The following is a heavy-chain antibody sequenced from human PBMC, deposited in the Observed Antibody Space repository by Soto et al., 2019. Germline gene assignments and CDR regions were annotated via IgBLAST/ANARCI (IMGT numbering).Heavy chain of an antibody. D-gene: IGHD6-6*01. Sequence: PAGSLRLSCAASGFTVSSSYMTWGRHVPRKGLEWVSVMYAGGTTYYANSVKGRFTFSRDNSKNMMYLQMNNLRAEDTAMYYCAREFRDGSNTRLALDPWGQGTLVTVSS. J-gene: IGHJ5*02. CDR2: MYAGGTT. CDR1: GFTVSSSY. V-gene: IGHV3-66*01. CDR3: AREFRDGSNTRLALDP.